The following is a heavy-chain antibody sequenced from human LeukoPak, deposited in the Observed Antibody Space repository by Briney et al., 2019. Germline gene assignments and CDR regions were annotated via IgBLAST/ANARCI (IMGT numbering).Heavy chain of an antibody. V-gene: IGHV3-48*02. D-gene: IGHD5-18*01. CDR1: GFTFSSYS. CDR3: ARTRGYSYGYSDY. J-gene: IGHJ4*02. Sequence: GGSLRLSCAAYGFTFSSYSMNLVRQAPGKGLEWVSYISSSSSTIYYADSVKGRFTISRDNAKNSLYLQMNSLRDEDTAVYYCARTRGYSYGYSDYWGQGTLVTVSS. CDR2: ISSSSSTI.